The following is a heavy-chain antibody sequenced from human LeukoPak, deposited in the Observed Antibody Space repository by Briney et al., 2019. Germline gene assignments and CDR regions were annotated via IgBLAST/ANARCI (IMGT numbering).Heavy chain of an antibody. CDR3: ARYYYGSGTLWGYFDY. CDR1: GGSISSGGYY. V-gene: IGHV4-31*03. CDR2: IYYSGST. J-gene: IGHJ4*02. D-gene: IGHD3-10*01. Sequence: KPSETLSLTCTVSGGSISSGGYYWSWIRQHPGKGLEWIGYIYYSGSTHYNPSLKSRVTISVDTSKNQFSLKLSSVTAADTAVYYCARYYYGSGTLWGYFDYWGQGTLVTVSS.